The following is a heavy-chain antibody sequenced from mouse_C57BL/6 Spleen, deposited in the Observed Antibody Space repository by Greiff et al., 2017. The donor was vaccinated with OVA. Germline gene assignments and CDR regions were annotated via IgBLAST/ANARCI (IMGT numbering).Heavy chain of an antibody. J-gene: IGHJ2*01. CDR1: GYTFTSYD. D-gene: IGHD2-3*01. CDR3: ASYDYFDY. CDR2: IYPRDGST. V-gene: IGHV1-85*01. Sequence: VKVVESGPELVKPGASVKLSCKASGYTFTSYDINWVKQRPGQGLEWIGWIYPRDGSTKYNEKFKGKATLTVDTSSSTAYMELHSLTSEDSAVYFCASYDYFDYWGQGTTLTVSS.